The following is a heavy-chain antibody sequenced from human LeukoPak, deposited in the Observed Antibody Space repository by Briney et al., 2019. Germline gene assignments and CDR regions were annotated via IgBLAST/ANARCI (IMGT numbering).Heavy chain of an antibody. Sequence: SETLSLTCTVSGGSISSYYWSWIRQPPGKGLEWIGYIYYSGSTNYNPSLKSRVTISVDTSKNQFSLKLSSVTAADTAVYYCARSGRYCSSTSCFNWFDPWGQGTLVTVSS. CDR3: ARSGRYCSSTSCFNWFDP. D-gene: IGHD2-2*01. CDR1: GGSISSYY. CDR2: IYYSGST. J-gene: IGHJ5*02. V-gene: IGHV4-59*08.